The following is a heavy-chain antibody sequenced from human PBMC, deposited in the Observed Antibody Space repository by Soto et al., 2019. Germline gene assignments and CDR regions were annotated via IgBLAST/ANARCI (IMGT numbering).Heavy chain of an antibody. V-gene: IGHV3-53*01. Sequence: DVQLVEPGGGLIQPGGSLRLSCAASGFSVSSDYMNWVRQDPVKGLEWISVIYSGGSTYYADSVRGRFTISRDNSENTLFLQMDSLRVEDTAVYYCARARKWNDLDIWGQGTMVTVSS. D-gene: IGHD1-1*01. CDR1: GFSVSSDY. CDR2: IYSGGST. J-gene: IGHJ3*02. CDR3: ARARKWNDLDI.